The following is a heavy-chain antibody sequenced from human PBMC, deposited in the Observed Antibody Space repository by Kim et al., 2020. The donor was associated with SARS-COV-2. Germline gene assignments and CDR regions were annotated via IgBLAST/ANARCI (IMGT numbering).Heavy chain of an antibody. Sequence: SETLSLSCTVSGGSISRSTYYWGWIRQPPGKGLEWIGSIYYSGNTYYNPSLESRVTIAVDTSKNQFSLKVRSVTAADTAVYYCSRHGMEGYYDLWSGPMGDDWGQGTLVTVSS. CDR3: SRHGMEGYYDLWSGPMGDD. V-gene: IGHV4-39*01. J-gene: IGHJ4*02. CDR2: IYYSGNT. CDR1: GGSISRSTYY. D-gene: IGHD3-3*01.